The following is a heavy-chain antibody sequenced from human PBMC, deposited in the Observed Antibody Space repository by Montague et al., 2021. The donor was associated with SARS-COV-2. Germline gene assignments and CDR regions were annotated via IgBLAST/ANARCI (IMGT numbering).Heavy chain of an antibody. CDR1: GGSMSDHY. V-gene: IGHV4-59*11. Sequence: SETLSLTCTVSGGSMSDHYWAWIRQPPGKGLEWLAYIYYSGGINSNASLKSRVSMSVDTFKNQFSLKLTSVTAADTAVYYCARAVSVRRAVNWFDPWGQGTLVTVSS. D-gene: IGHD3-10*01. CDR3: ARAVSVRRAVNWFDP. J-gene: IGHJ5*02. CDR2: IYYSGGI.